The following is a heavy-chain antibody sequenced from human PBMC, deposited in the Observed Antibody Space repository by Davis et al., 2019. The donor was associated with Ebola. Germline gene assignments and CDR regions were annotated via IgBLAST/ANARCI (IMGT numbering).Heavy chain of an antibody. Sequence: GESLKISCKGSGYSFTNYWIGWVRQMPGKGLEWMGIIYPGDSDTRYSPSFQGQVTISADRSINTAYLQWRSLKASDTAMYYCARLLGSAGIIWFDPWGQGTLVTVSS. CDR1: GYSFTNYW. V-gene: IGHV5-51*01. CDR3: ARLLGSAGIIWFDP. CDR2: IYPGDSDT. J-gene: IGHJ5*02. D-gene: IGHD6-25*01.